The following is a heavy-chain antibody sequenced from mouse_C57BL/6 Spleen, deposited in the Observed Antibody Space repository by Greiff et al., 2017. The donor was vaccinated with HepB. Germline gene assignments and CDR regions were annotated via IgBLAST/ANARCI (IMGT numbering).Heavy chain of an antibody. CDR3: ARHYSKGAMDY. V-gene: IGHV5-17*01. CDR2: ISSGSSTI. CDR1: GFTFSDYG. J-gene: IGHJ4*01. D-gene: IGHD2-5*01. Sequence: EVQLVESGGGLVKPGGSLKLSCAASGFTFSDYGMHWVRQAPEKGLEWVAYISSGSSTIYYADTVKGRFTISRDNAKNTLFLQMTSLRSEDTAMYYCARHYSKGAMDYWGQGTSVTVSS.